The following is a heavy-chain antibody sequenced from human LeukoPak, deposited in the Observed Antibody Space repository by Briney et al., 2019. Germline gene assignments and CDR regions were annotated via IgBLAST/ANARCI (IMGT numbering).Heavy chain of an antibody. CDR2: ISSNGGST. Sequence: GGSLRLSCLASGFTFSSYAMHWVRQAPGKGLEYVSAISSNGGSTYYADSVKGRFTISRDNSKNTLYLQMSSLRAEDTAVYYCVKGYCSSTSCLIDYWGQGTLVTVSS. D-gene: IGHD2-2*01. CDR1: GFTFSSYA. J-gene: IGHJ4*02. CDR3: VKGYCSSTSCLIDY. V-gene: IGHV3-64D*06.